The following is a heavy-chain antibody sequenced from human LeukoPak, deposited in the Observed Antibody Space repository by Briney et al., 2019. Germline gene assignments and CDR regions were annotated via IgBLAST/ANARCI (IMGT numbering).Heavy chain of an antibody. V-gene: IGHV3-69-1*02. CDR2: ISPSGTI. CDR1: GFTFSDYY. Sequence: GGSLRLSCAASGFTFSDYYMSWIRQAPGKGLEWVSYISPSGTIYYADSVKGRFTITRDNAKNSLYLQMNSLRAEDTALYYCARRFDAWGQGTLVTVSS. CDR3: ARRFDA. J-gene: IGHJ4*02.